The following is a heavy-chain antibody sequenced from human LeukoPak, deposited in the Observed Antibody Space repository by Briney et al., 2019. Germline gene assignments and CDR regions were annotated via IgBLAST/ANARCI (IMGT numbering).Heavy chain of an antibody. J-gene: IGHJ4*02. V-gene: IGHV3-23*01. CDR2: ISGSGGST. CDR3: AKDRRITIFGVDITVDY. Sequence: GGSLRLSCAASGFTFSSYAMSWVRQAPGKGLEWVSAISGSGGSTYYADSVKGRFTISRDNSKNTLYLQMNSLRAEDTAVYYCAKDRRITIFGVDITVDYWGQGTLVTVSS. D-gene: IGHD3-3*01. CDR1: GFTFSSYA.